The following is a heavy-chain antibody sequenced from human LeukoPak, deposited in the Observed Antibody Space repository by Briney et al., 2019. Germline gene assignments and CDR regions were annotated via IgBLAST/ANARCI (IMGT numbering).Heavy chain of an antibody. CDR2: INPNNGGT. J-gene: IGHJ3*02. CDR1: GYTFTGYY. CDR3: ARDVSGRDAFDI. V-gene: IGHV1-2*02. Sequence: ASVKVSCKASGYTFTGYYLHWVRQAPGQGLEWMGWINPNNGGTNYAQKFQGRVTMTRGTSINTAYLELSRLRSDDTAVYYCARDVSGRDAFDIWGQGTMVTVSS. D-gene: IGHD3-10*01.